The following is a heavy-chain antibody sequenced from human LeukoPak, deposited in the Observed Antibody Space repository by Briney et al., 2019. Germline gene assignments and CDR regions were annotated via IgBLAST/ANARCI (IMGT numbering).Heavy chain of an antibody. CDR1: GYTFTNYG. J-gene: IGHJ1*01. Sequence: GASVTVSCKTSGYTFTNYGMHWVGQAPRQSPEWMAWINAGNGNTKSSQKFQDRVTVTRDTSASTAYMELNSLSSEDTAVYYCARVPLYDASGHYYPHWGQGTLVTVSS. D-gene: IGHD3-22*01. V-gene: IGHV1-3*01. CDR2: INAGNGNT. CDR3: ARVPLYDASGHYYPH.